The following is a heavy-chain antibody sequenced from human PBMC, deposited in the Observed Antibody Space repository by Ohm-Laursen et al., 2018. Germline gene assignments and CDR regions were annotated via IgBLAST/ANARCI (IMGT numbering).Heavy chain of an antibody. D-gene: IGHD6-6*01. V-gene: IGHV3-33*06. CDR2: IWYDGSNT. J-gene: IGHJ6*02. Sequence: SLTLSCAASGFNFSSYGKHWVRQAPGKGLAWVVVIWYDGSNTYYADSVKGRFAISRDNSKNTLYLQMNSLRSEDTAVNYCAKEPLRRAARPLNYCYGMDVWGQGTTVTVSS. CDR1: GFNFSSYG. CDR3: AKEPLRRAARPLNYCYGMDV.